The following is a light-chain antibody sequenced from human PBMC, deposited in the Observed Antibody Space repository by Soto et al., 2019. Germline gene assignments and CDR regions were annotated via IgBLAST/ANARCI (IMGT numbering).Light chain of an antibody. CDR3: QQYNSYSWT. Sequence: DIQMTPSPSTLSASVGDRVTITCRASQSISSWLAWYQQKPGKAPKLLIYDASSLESGVPSRFSGSGSGTEFTLTISSLQPDGFATYYCQQYNSYSWTFGQGTKVDIK. CDR1: QSISSW. J-gene: IGKJ1*01. V-gene: IGKV1-5*01. CDR2: DAS.